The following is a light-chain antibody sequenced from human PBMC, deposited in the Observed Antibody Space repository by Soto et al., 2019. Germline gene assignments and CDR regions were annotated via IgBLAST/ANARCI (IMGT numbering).Light chain of an antibody. CDR3: LHYDISLFA. CDR1: QSVSSN. Sequence: EIALTQSPGTLSVSPGERATLSCRASQSVSSNLAWYQQKPGQAPRLLIYGASNSATGIPDMFSGSGFGTDFTLTISRLEPEDFAVYYCLHYDISLFAFGPGTKVDIK. J-gene: IGKJ3*01. V-gene: IGKV3-20*01. CDR2: GAS.